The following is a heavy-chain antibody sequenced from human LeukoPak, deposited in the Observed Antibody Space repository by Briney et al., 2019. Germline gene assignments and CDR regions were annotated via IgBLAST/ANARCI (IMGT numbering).Heavy chain of an antibody. J-gene: IGHJ6*02. Sequence: GGSLRLSCAASGFTFSSYSMNWVRQAPGKGLEWVSYISSSSSTIYYADSVKGRFTISRDNAKNSLYLQMNSLRAEDTAVYYCATDRDSSGWYRWYYGMDVWGQGTTVTVSS. CDR2: ISSSSSTI. CDR3: ATDRDSSGWYRWYYGMDV. D-gene: IGHD6-19*01. CDR1: GFTFSSYS. V-gene: IGHV3-48*01.